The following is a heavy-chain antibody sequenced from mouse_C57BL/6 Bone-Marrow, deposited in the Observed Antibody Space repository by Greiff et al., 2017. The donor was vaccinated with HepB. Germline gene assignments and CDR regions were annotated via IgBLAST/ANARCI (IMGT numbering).Heavy chain of an antibody. V-gene: IGHV1-76*01. J-gene: IGHJ3*01. D-gene: IGHD1-2*01. Sequence: QVQLKESGAELVRPGASVKLSCKASGYTFTDYYIHWVKQRPGQGLEWIARIYPGSGNTYYNEKFKGMATLTAEKSSSTAYMQLSSLTSEDSAVYFCARDYYGPWFAYWGQGTLVTVSA. CDR1: GYTFTDYY. CDR3: ARDYYGPWFAY. CDR2: IYPGSGNT.